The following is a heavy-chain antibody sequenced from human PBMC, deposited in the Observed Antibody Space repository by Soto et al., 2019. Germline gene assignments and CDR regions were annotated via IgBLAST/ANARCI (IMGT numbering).Heavy chain of an antibody. Sequence: QVQLQESGPELVKPLQTLTLTCTVSGGSISSGDFYWTWIRQAPGKGLERIGYIYHAGATYYSPSLESRITISLDTSKSQFSLNVVSVIAADTAVYYCARSHYVLGAFEIWGQGTVVSVSS. D-gene: IGHD3-10*02. J-gene: IGHJ3*02. CDR1: GGSISSGDFY. CDR3: ARSHYVLGAFEI. CDR2: IYHAGAT. V-gene: IGHV4-30-4*01.